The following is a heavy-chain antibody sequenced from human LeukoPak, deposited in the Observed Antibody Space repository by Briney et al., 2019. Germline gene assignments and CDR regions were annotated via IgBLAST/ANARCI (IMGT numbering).Heavy chain of an antibody. J-gene: IGHJ3*02. V-gene: IGHV5-51*01. D-gene: IGHD5-12*01. CDR3: ARPQAIVDIMAADWDDAFDI. Sequence: GESLKISCKGSGYSFTSYWIGWVRQMPGKGLEWMGIIYPGDSDTRYSPSFQGQVTISADKSISTAYLQWSSLKASDTAMYYCARPQAIVDIMAADWDDAFDIWGQGTMVTVSS. CDR1: GYSFTSYW. CDR2: IYPGDSDT.